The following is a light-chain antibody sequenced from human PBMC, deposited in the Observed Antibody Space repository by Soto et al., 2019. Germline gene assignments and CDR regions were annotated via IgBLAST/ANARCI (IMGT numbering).Light chain of an antibody. Sequence: DIQMTQSPSTLSGSVGDRVTITCRASQTISSWLAWYQQRPGKAPKLLIYDVSSLQSGVQSRFSGSGSGTDFTLTISSLQSEDFATYYCQQHYITPWTFGQGTKVDIK. J-gene: IGKJ1*01. CDR3: QQHYITPWT. CDR2: DVS. CDR1: QTISSW. V-gene: IGKV1-5*01.